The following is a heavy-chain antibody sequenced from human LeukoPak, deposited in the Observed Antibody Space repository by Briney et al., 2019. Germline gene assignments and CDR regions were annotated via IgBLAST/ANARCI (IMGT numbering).Heavy chain of an antibody. J-gene: IGHJ4*02. D-gene: IGHD2-21*02. CDR3: ARADCGGDCYPSFDY. CDR2: IRYDGSNK. CDR1: GFTFSSYG. Sequence: GGSLRLSCAASGFTFSSYGMHWVRQAPGKGLEWVAFIRYDGSNKYYADSVKGRFTISRDNSKNTLYLQMNSLRAEDTAVYYCARADCGGDCYPSFDYWGQGTLVTVSS. V-gene: IGHV3-30*02.